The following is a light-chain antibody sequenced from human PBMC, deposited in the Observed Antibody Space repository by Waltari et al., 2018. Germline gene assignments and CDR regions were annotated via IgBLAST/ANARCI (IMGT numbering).Light chain of an antibody. CDR1: SSNIGAGYD. CDR2: NNI. CDR3: QSYDSSLSGSRV. J-gene: IGLJ3*02. V-gene: IGLV1-40*01. Sequence: QSVLTQPPSVSGAPGQRVTISCTGSSSNIGAGYDVHWYQQLPGTAPKLLIYNNIKRPSGVPDRCSGSKSGTSASLAITGLQAEDEAVYYCQSYDSSLSGSRVFGGGTKLTVL.